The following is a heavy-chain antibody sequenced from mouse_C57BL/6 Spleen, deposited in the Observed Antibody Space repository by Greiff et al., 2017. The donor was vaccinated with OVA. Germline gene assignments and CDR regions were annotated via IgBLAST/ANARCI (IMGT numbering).Heavy chain of an antibody. CDR2: INPSNGGT. CDR3: AIPSYGYDHYYAMDY. Sequence: QVQLQQSGTELVKPGASVKLSCKASGYTFTSYWMHWVKQRPGQGLEWIGNINPSNGGTNYNEKFKSKATLTVDKSSSTAYMQLSSLTSEDSAVYYCAIPSYGYDHYYAMDYWGQGTSVTVSS. D-gene: IGHD2-2*01. V-gene: IGHV1-53*01. J-gene: IGHJ4*01. CDR1: GYTFTSYW.